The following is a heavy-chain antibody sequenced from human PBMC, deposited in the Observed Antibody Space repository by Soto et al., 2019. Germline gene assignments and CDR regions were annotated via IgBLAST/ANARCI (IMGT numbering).Heavy chain of an antibody. V-gene: IGHV4-30-4*01. CDR3: ATLRYATQAERRGIDV. CDR2: IYYSGST. D-gene: IGHD2-8*01. Sequence: SETLSLPCTVSGGSISSGDYYWSWVRQPPGKGLEWIGYIYYSGSTYYNPSLKSRVTISVDTSKNQFSLKLSAVTAADTAVYYCATLRYATQAERRGIDVWGQGTRVTVSS. J-gene: IGHJ6*02. CDR1: GGSISSGDYY.